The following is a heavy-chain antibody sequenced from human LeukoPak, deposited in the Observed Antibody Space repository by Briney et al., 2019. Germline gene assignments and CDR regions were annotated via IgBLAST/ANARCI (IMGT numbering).Heavy chain of an antibody. V-gene: IGHV3-48*03. CDR2: ISSSASTI. J-gene: IGHJ6*02. CDR1: GLTFISYE. CDR3: ARDKFHYYGMDV. Sequence: GGSLRLSCAASGLTFISYEMNWVRQAPGKGLEWVSYISSSASTIYYADSVKGRFTISRDNAKNSLYLQMNSLRAEDTAVYYCARDKFHYYGMDVWGQGTTVTVSS.